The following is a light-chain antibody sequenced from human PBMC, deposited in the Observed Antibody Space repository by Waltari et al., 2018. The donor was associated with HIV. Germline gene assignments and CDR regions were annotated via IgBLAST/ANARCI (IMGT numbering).Light chain of an antibody. CDR3: QQNAGSPPYS. V-gene: IGKV3-20*01. CDR2: GAS. J-gene: IGKJ2*03. Sequence: EIVLTQSPGTLSLSPGERATLSCRASQSVSSSYLAWYQQKPGQAPRLLMYGASSRATGIPDRFSGSGSGTDFTLTISRLEPEDFAVYYCQQNAGSPPYSFGQGTKLESK. CDR1: QSVSSSY.